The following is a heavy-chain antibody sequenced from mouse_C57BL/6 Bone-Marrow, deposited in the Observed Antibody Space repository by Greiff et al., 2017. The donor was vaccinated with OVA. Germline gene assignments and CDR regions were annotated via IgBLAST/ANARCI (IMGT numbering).Heavy chain of an antibody. J-gene: IGHJ3*01. V-gene: IGHV5-17*01. Sequence: EVKLMESGGGLVKPGGSLKLSCAASGFTFSDYGMHWVRQAPEKGLEWVAYISSGSSTIYYADTVKGRFTISRDNAKNTLFLQLTSLRSEDTARYYCARSMVTTTGFADWGQGTLVTVSA. CDR3: ARSMVTTTGFAD. CDR2: ISSGSSTI. D-gene: IGHD2-2*01. CDR1: GFTFSDYG.